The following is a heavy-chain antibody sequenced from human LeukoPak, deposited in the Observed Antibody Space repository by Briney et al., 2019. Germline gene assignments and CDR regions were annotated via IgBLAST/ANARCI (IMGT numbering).Heavy chain of an antibody. Sequence: GASVKVSCKAPGYTFTGYYMHWVRQAPGQGLEWMGWINPNSGGTNYAQKFQGRVTMTRDTSISTAYMELSRLRSDDTAVYYCATPGGLDSNYIFDYWGQGTLVTVSS. J-gene: IGHJ4*02. CDR3: ATPGGLDSNYIFDY. D-gene: IGHD4-11*01. V-gene: IGHV1-2*02. CDR1: GYTFTGYY. CDR2: INPNSGGT.